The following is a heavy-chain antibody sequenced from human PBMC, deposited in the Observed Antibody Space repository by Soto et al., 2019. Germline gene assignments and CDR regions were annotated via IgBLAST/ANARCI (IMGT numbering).Heavy chain of an antibody. V-gene: IGHV4-4*02. CDR3: ATKTVAVDGLD. CDR1: GGSISSESFY. CDR2: ISHGGNT. D-gene: IGHD2-2*01. Sequence: QVQLQESGPGLVKPSGTLSLTCSVSGGSISSESFYWSWVRQHPGKGLEWIGEISHGGNTNYNPSLKSRATISLDKSNNQFSLSLNFVTAADTALYYCATKTVAVDGLDWGHGTPVTVSS. J-gene: IGHJ4*01.